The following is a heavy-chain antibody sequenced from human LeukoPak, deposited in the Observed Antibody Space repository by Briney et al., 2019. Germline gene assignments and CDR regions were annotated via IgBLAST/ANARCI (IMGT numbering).Heavy chain of an antibody. CDR3: AGDGQHDSSGYSYYYYYYMDV. J-gene: IGHJ6*03. CDR1: GYTFTSYD. D-gene: IGHD3-22*01. V-gene: IGHV1-8*03. Sequence: ASVKVSCKASGYTFTSYDINWVRQATGQGLEWMGWMNPNSGNTGYAQKFQGRVTITRNTSISTAYMELSSLRSEDTAVYYCAGDGQHDSSGYSYYYYYYMDVWGKGTTVTVSS. CDR2: MNPNSGNT.